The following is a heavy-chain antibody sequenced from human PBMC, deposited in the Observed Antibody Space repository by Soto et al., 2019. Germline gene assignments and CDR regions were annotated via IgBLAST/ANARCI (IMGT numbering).Heavy chain of an antibody. V-gene: IGHV3-30*18. Sequence: GGSLRLSCAASGFTFSNYGMHWVRQAPGKGLEWVAVISYDGSNKYYADFVKGRFTISRDNSKSTLYLQMNSLKTEDTAVYYCAKREGKYSSGYTTYFDYWGQGTLVTVSS. CDR1: GFTFSNYG. J-gene: IGHJ4*02. CDR3: AKREGKYSSGYTTYFDY. D-gene: IGHD6-19*01. CDR2: ISYDGSNK.